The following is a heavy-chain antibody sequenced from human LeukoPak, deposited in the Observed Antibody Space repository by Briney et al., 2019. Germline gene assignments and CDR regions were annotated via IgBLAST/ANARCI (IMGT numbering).Heavy chain of an antibody. CDR1: GASISSGDYY. CDR3: VRRGQRLNPGLYYSDH. J-gene: IGHJ4*02. Sequence: PSETLSLTCTVSGASISSGDYYWGWIRQSPGRGLEWIGTIYYSGSTNYNPSLKSRVTISVDTSENQFSLRLTSVTATDTAVYYCVRRGQRLNPGLYYSDHWGQGTLVTASS. CDR2: IYYSGST. D-gene: IGHD6-25*01. V-gene: IGHV4-39*01.